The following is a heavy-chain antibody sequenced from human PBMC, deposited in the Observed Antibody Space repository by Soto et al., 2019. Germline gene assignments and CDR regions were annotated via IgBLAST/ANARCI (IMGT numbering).Heavy chain of an antibody. CDR1: GFTFSNAW. CDR3: TTDPPAAGKYYYGMDV. CDR2: IKSKTDGGTT. V-gene: IGHV3-15*07. J-gene: IGHJ6*02. D-gene: IGHD6-13*01. Sequence: GGSLRLSCAASGFTFSNAWMNWVRQAPGKGLEWVGRIKSKTDGGTTDYAAPVKGRFTISRDDSKNTLYLQMNSLKTEDTAVYYCTTDPPAAGKYYYGMDVWGQGTTVTVSS.